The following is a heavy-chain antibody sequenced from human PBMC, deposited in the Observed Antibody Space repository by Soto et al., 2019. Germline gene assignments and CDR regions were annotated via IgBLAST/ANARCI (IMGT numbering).Heavy chain of an antibody. CDR3: ARTTVTASYYYMDV. J-gene: IGHJ6*03. CDR1: GYTLTELS. D-gene: IGHD4-17*01. V-gene: IGHV1-18*01. CDR2: ISTYNGNT. Sequence: ASVKVSCKVSGYTLTELSMHWVRQAPGQGLEWLGWISTYNGNTKYAQKVQGRLTMTTDTSTSTANMELTSLRSDDTALYYCARTTVTASYYYMDVWGKGSTVTV.